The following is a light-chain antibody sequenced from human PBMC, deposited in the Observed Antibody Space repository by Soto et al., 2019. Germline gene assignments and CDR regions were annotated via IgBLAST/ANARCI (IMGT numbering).Light chain of an antibody. Sequence: QSVLTQPPSASGTPGQRVTISCSGSRFNIGRNTVNWYQQLPGSAPKLLSYSNNQRPSGVPDRFSGSRSGTSASLAISGLQSEDEADYYCAAWDDSLNGVVFGGGTKLTVL. V-gene: IGLV1-44*01. CDR2: SNN. CDR1: RFNIGRNT. CDR3: AAWDDSLNGVV. J-gene: IGLJ2*01.